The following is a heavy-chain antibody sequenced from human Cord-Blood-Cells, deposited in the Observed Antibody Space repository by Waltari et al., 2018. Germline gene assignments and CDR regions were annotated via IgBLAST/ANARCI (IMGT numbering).Heavy chain of an antibody. J-gene: IGHJ4*02. V-gene: IGHV4-34*01. D-gene: IGHD6-13*01. CDR3: ARGELIAAAYYFDY. Sequence: QAQIQQWGAGLLKPSQTLTLTCAVYGVSFSGYYWRWIRQPPGKGLEWIGEINHSGSTNYNPSLKSRVTISVDTSKNQFSLKLSSVTAADTAVYYCARGELIAAAYYFDYWGQGTLVTVSS. CDR1: GVSFSGYY. CDR2: INHSGST.